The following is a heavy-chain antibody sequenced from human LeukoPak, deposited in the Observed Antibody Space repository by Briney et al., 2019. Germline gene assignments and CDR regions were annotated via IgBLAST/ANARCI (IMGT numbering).Heavy chain of an antibody. V-gene: IGHV4-38-2*02. CDR2: VYHSGNT. J-gene: IGHJ4*02. CDR1: GYSITSGYY. Sequence: KDSETLSLTCTVSGYSITSGYYWGWIRQPPGKGLEWIGNVYHSGNTYYNPSLKSRITISVDTSKNQFSLKLSSVTAADTAVYYCARVDCSDGNCYFPDYWGQGTLVTVSS. D-gene: IGHD2-15*01. CDR3: ARVDCSDGNCYFPDY.